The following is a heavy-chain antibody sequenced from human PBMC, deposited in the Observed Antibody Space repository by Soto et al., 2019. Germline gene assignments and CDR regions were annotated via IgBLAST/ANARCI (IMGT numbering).Heavy chain of an antibody. CDR2: IYPGDSDT. D-gene: IGHD6-19*01. Sequence: GKSLKISCKGSGYSFTSYWIGWVRQMPGKGLEWMGIIYPGDSDTRYSPSFQGQVTISADKSISTAYLQWSSLKASDTAMYYCARLXGTRTKPGGYYYYGMDVWGQGTTVTVSS. CDR3: ARLXGTRTKPGGYYYYGMDV. V-gene: IGHV5-51*03. J-gene: IGHJ6*02. CDR1: GYSFTSYW.